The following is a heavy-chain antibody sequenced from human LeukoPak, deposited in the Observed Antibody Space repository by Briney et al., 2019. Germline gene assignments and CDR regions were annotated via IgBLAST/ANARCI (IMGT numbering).Heavy chain of an antibody. Sequence: PGGSLRLSCAASGFTFDDYGMSWVRQAPGKGLEWVSSINWSGGSTGYADSVKGRFTISRDNAKNSLYLQMNSLRAEDTALYYCARGQWLLYYFDYWGQGTLVTVSS. CDR1: GFTFDDYG. J-gene: IGHJ4*02. V-gene: IGHV3-20*04. CDR3: ARGQWLLYYFDY. D-gene: IGHD6-19*01. CDR2: INWSGGST.